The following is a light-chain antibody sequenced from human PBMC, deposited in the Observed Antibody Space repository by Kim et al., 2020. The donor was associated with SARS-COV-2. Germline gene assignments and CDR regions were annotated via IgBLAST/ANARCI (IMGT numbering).Light chain of an antibody. J-gene: IGLJ2*01. CDR1: SSNIGSNY. Sequence: GQRVTISCSGSSSNIGSNYVYWFQQLPGTAPALLIYKNNQRPSGVPDRFSGSKSGTSASLAISGLRSEDEDDYYCAAWDDSLNVVFGGGTQLTVL. CDR3: AAWDDSLNVV. CDR2: KNN. V-gene: IGLV1-47*01.